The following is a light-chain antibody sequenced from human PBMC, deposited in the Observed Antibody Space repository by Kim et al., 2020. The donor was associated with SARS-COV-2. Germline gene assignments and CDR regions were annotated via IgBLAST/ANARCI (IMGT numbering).Light chain of an antibody. CDR1: QSVSSY. CDR2: DAS. V-gene: IGKV3-11*01. J-gene: IGKJ4*01. Sequence: EIVLTQSPATLSLSPGERATLSCRASQSVSSYLAWYQHKPGQAPRLLIYDASNRATGIPARFSGSGSGTDFTLTISSLEPEDFVVYYCQQRSNWPSFGGGTKVDIK. CDR3: QQRSNWPS.